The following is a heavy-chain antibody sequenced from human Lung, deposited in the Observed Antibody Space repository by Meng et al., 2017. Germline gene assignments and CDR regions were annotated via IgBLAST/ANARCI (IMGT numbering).Heavy chain of an antibody. CDR2: IDPKSGDT. CDR1: GYNFPDYW. Sequence: QVQLCAVGAEVKKPGASMKVSCKPSGYNFPDYWLHWVRRAPGQGLEWMGRIDPKSGDTHYAQRFQGRVTMTGDTSISTAYMELSGLRSDDTAMYYCARDEDISAAGKLFGDYWGQGTLVTVSS. V-gene: IGHV1-2*06. D-gene: IGHD6-13*01. J-gene: IGHJ4*02. CDR3: ARDEDISAAGKLFGDY.